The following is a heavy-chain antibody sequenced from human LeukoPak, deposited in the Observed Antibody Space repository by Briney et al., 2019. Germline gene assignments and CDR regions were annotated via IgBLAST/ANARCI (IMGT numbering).Heavy chain of an antibody. Sequence: GGSLRLSCEASGFPVNDNYMNWVRQAPGKGLEWVSVLYIIGSTYYADTVKGRFTIPRDDSKNTLYLQMDSLRAEDTAVYYCVRDRVSYGMDVWGQGTTVTVSS. CDR2: LYIIGST. CDR1: GFPVNDNY. V-gene: IGHV3-66*01. J-gene: IGHJ6*02. CDR3: VRDRVSYGMDV.